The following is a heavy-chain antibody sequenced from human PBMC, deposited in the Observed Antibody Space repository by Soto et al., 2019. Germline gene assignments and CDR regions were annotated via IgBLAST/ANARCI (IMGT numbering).Heavy chain of an antibody. V-gene: IGHV3-30-3*01. CDR2: ISYDGSNK. J-gene: IGHJ5*02. D-gene: IGHD3-16*01. CDR1: GFTFSSYA. CDR3: AREDPPPGRCLDP. Sequence: GSLRLSCAASGFTFSSYAMHWVRQAPGKGLEWVAVISYDGSNKYYADSVKGRFTISRDNSKNTLYLQMNSLRAEDTAVYYCAREDPPPGRCLDPWGQGTLVTVSS.